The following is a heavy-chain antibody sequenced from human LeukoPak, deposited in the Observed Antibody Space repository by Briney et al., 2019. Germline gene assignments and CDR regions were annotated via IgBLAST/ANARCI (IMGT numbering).Heavy chain of an antibody. V-gene: IGHV3-30*02. CDR3: AKPPPQYYYDSTPGDY. J-gene: IGHJ4*02. CDR1: GFTFSSYG. D-gene: IGHD3-22*01. CDR2: IRYDGSNK. Sequence: GGSLRLSCAASGFTFSSYGMHWVRQAPGKGLEWVAFIRYDGSNKYYAGSVKGRFTISRDNSKNTLYLQMNSLRAEDTAVYYCAKPPPQYYYDSTPGDYWGQGTLVTVSS.